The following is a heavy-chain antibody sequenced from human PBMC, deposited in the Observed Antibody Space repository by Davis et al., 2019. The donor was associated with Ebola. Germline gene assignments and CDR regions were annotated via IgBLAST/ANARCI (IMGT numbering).Heavy chain of an antibody. CDR2: IYPGDSDT. Sequence: KVSCKASGYSFTSYWIGWVRQMPGKGLEWMGIIYPGDSDTRYSPSFQGQVTISADKSISTAYLQWSSLKASDTAMYYCARIPHYYYYGMDVWGQGTTVTVSS. CDR1: GYSFTSYW. CDR3: ARIPHYYYYGMDV. J-gene: IGHJ6*02. V-gene: IGHV5-51*01.